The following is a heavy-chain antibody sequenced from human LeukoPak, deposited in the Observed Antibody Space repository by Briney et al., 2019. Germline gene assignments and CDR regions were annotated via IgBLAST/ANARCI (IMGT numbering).Heavy chain of an antibody. CDR1: GFTFSNYA. CDR3: ARGDLYYYASGSYFPVDY. J-gene: IGHJ4*02. D-gene: IGHD3-10*01. V-gene: IGHV3-30-3*01. CDR2: ISYDGSNQ. Sequence: GGSLRLSCAASGFTFSNYAMHWVRQAPGKGLEWVALISYDGSNQYYADSVKGRFTLSRDNSKNTLYLGMNSLRAEDTAVYYCARGDLYYYASGSYFPVDYWAQGTLVTVSS.